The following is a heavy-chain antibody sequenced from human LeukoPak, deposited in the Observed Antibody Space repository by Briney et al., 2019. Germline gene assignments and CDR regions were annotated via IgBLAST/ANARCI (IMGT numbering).Heavy chain of an antibody. V-gene: IGHV3-15*01. CDR2: IKSKTDGGTT. CDR3: TTDVFSDRQWLVLFDY. Sequence: KPGGPLRLSCAASGFTFSNSWVSWVRQAPGKGGEWVSRIKSKTDGGTTDYAAPVKGRFPISSEESKNTLYLQINSLKTEDKAVYDCTTDVFSDRQWLVLFDYWGQGTLVTVSS. CDR1: GFTFSNSW. J-gene: IGHJ4*02. D-gene: IGHD6-19*01.